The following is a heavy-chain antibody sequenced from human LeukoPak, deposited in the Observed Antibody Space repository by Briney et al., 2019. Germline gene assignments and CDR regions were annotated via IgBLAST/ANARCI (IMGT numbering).Heavy chain of an antibody. CDR1: GFTFSNFA. D-gene: IGHD4-23*01. V-gene: IGHV3-23*01. Sequence: GGSQRLSCAASGFTFSNFAVSWVRQAPGKGLEWVSAISGSGGSTYYADSVKGRFTISRDNSKNTLYLQMNSLRAEDTAVYYCAKSPAVDAAFDIWGQGTMVTVSS. J-gene: IGHJ3*02. CDR2: ISGSGGST. CDR3: AKSPAVDAAFDI.